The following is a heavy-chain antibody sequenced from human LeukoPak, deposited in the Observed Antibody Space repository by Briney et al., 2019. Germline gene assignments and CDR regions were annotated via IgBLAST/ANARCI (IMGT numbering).Heavy chain of an antibody. CDR2: ISSSGNT. CDR1: GFTFSRSA. D-gene: IGHD6-13*01. Sequence: GGSLRLSCAASGFTFSRSAMTWVRQTPGKGLDWVSSISSSGNTYYADSVKGRFTISRDNSKNMLYLQMNSLRAGDTAVYYCVKGCISEDGLDLWGQGTLVTVSS. CDR3: VKGCISEDGLDL. J-gene: IGHJ4*02. V-gene: IGHV3-23*01.